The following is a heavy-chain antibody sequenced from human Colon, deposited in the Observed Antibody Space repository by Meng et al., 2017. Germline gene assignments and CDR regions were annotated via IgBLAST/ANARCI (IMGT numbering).Heavy chain of an antibody. CDR3: ARGRYSGYLP. CDR2: INHSGST. V-gene: IGHV4-34*01. D-gene: IGHD5-12*01. CDR1: GGSFSGYY. Sequence: QVQLQQWGAGLVGPSETLSLTCAVYGGSFSGYYWSWIRQPPGKGLEWIGEINHSGSTNYNPSLKSRVTISVDTSKNQFSLKLSFVTAADTAVYYCARGRYSGYLPWGQGTLVTVSS. J-gene: IGHJ5*02.